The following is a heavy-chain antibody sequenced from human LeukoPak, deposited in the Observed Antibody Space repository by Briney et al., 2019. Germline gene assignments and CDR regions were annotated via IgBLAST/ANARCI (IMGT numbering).Heavy chain of an antibody. D-gene: IGHD2-21*02. CDR3: ARDFNCGGDCYYFDY. V-gene: IGHV1-69*05. J-gene: IGHJ4*02. CDR2: IIPIFGTA. CDR1: GGTFSSYA. Sequence: TVKVSCKASGGTFSSYAISWVRQAPGQGLDWMGGIIPIFGTANYAQKFQGRVTITTDESTSTAYMELSSLRSEDTAVYYCARDFNCGGDCYYFDYWGQGTLVTVSS.